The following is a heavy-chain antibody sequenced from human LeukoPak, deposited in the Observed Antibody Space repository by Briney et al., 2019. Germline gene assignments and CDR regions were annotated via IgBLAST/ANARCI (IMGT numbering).Heavy chain of an antibody. CDR1: GYTFTGYY. CDR3: ARPSFPIAAAGPFDY. D-gene: IGHD6-13*01. J-gene: IGHJ4*02. CDR2: INPNSGGT. V-gene: IGHV1-2*02. Sequence: ASVKVSCKASGYTFTGYYMHWVRQAPGQGLEWMGWINPNSGGTNYAQKFQGRVTMTRDTSISTAYMELSRLRSDDTAVYYCARPSFPIAAAGPFDYWGQGTLVTVSS.